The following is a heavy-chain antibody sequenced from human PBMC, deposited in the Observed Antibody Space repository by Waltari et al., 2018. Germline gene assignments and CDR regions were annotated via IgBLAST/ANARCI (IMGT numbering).Heavy chain of an antibody. V-gene: IGHV3-23*01. D-gene: IGHD5-12*01. J-gene: IGHJ4*02. Sequence: WVSAISGSGGSTYYADSVKGRFTISRDNSKNTLYLQMNSLRAEDTAVYYCAKVPRDGYNYFDYWGQGTLVTVSS. CDR3: AKVPRDGYNYFDY. CDR2: ISGSGGST.